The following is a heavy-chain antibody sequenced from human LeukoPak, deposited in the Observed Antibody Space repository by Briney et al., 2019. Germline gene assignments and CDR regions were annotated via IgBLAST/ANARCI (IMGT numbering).Heavy chain of an antibody. J-gene: IGHJ6*03. V-gene: IGHV3-23*01. CDR2: IIRGGST. D-gene: IGHD3-3*01. CDR1: GFSFSTYA. CDR3: VKNFWSDKYYYYYMDV. Sequence: GGSLRLSCEASGFSFSTYAMSWVRQAPGKGLEWVSGIIRGGSTYYADSAKGRFTISRDNSKNTLYLQMNSLRAEDTAVYYCVKNFWSDKYYYYYMDVWGKGTTVTVSS.